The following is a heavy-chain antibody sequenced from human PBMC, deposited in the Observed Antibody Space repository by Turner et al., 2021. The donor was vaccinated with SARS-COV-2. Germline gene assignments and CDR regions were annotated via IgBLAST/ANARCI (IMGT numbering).Heavy chain of an antibody. D-gene: IGHD4-17*01. J-gene: IGHJ6*02. CDR1: GGSMRSNY. Sequence: QVQLQESGPGLVKPSETVSLTFTVSGGSMRSNYWTWVRQPPGKGLEWIGHIYYSGGTNYNPSHKSRVTISIDTSKNQFSLSLSSVTAADTAVYYCARHSTVTENYSNGMDVWGQGTTVTVS. CDR2: IYYSGGT. CDR3: ARHSTVTENYSNGMDV. V-gene: IGHV4-59*08.